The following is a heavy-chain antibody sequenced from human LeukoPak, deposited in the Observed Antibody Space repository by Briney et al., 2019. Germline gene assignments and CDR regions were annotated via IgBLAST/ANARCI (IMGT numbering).Heavy chain of an antibody. CDR3: ARRGLTGWFAP. V-gene: IGHV4-30-2*01. CDR1: GGSISSGGYS. D-gene: IGHD2-15*01. CDR2: IYHSGST. J-gene: IGHJ5*02. Sequence: SETLSLTCAVSGGSISSGGYSWSWIRQPPGKGLEWIGYIYHSGSTYYHPPLKSRVTISVDRSKNQFSLKLSSVTAADTAVSYCARRGLTGWFAPWGQGTLVTVSS.